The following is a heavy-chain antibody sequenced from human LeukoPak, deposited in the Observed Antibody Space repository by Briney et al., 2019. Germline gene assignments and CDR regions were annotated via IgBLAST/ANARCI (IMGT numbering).Heavy chain of an antibody. Sequence: PGGSLRLSYAASGFTFSSYAMSWVRQAPGKGLEWDSAISGSGGSTYYADSVKGRFTISRDNSKNTLYLQMNSLRAEDTAVYYCAKDYTGTTEIGFDYWGQGTLVTVSS. CDR2: ISGSGGST. V-gene: IGHV3-23*01. CDR3: AKDYTGTTEIGFDY. J-gene: IGHJ4*02. D-gene: IGHD4-17*01. CDR1: GFTFSSYA.